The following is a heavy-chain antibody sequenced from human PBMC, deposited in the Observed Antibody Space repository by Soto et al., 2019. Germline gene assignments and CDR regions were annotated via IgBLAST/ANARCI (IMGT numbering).Heavy chain of an antibody. CDR3: ASRSQPRGYSYGYVDY. V-gene: IGHV1-69*02. CDR1: GGTFSSYT. CDR2: IIPILGIA. Sequence: SVKVSCKASGGTFSSYTISWLRQAPGQGLEWMGRIIPILGIANYAQKFQGRVTITADKSTSTAYMELSSLRSEDTAVYYCASRSQPRGYSYGYVDYWGQGTQVTVSS. D-gene: IGHD5-18*01. J-gene: IGHJ4*02.